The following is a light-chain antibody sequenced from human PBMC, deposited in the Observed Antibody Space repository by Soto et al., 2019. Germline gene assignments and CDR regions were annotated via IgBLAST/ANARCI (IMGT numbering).Light chain of an antibody. Sequence: EIVLTQSPATLSVSPGERATLSCRASPSVSSTLAWYQQKPGQAPSLLIYGASARATGIPARFSGSGSGTEFTRTISSLQSEEFAVYYCQHYNNWPFTFGQGTKLEIK. CDR1: PSVSST. CDR3: QHYNNWPFT. CDR2: GAS. V-gene: IGKV3-15*01. J-gene: IGKJ2*01.